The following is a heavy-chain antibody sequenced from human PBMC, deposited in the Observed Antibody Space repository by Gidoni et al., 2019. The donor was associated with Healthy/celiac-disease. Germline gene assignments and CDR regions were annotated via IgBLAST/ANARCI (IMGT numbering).Heavy chain of an antibody. J-gene: IGHJ4*02. V-gene: IGHV3-33*01. CDR3: ARDEGQWLGIDY. CDR2: IWYDGSNK. CDR1: TFSSYG. Sequence: TFSSYGMHWVRQAPGKGLEWVAVIWYDGSNKYYADSVKGRFTISRDNSKNTLYLQMNSLRAEDTAVYYCARDEGQWLGIDYWGQGTLVTVSS. D-gene: IGHD6-19*01.